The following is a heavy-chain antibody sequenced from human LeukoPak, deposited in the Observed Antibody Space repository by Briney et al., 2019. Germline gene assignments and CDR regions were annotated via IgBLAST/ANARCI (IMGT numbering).Heavy chain of an antibody. J-gene: IGHJ3*02. Sequence: GGSLRLSCAASGFTLSSYAMSWVRQAPGKGLEWVSAISGSGGSTYYADSVKGRFTISRDNSKNTLYLQMNSLRAEDTAVYYCAKDHDILTGPDAFDIWGQGTMVTVSS. CDR1: GFTLSSYA. CDR3: AKDHDILTGPDAFDI. D-gene: IGHD3-9*01. V-gene: IGHV3-23*01. CDR2: ISGSGGST.